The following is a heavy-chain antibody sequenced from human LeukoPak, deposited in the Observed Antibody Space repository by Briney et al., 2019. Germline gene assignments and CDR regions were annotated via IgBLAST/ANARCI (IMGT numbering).Heavy chain of an antibody. V-gene: IGHV3-23*01. J-gene: IGHJ4*02. CDR1: GFSFSSYA. D-gene: IGHD6-19*01. CDR2: ITGSGSST. CDR3: AKRVSGWYLVDY. Sequence: LSGGSLRLSCAASGFSFSSYAMSWVRQAPGKGLEWVSAITGSGSSTFYADAVKGRFTISKDNSKNTLYLQMNSLRAEDTAVYYCAKRVSGWYLVDYWGQGALVTVSS.